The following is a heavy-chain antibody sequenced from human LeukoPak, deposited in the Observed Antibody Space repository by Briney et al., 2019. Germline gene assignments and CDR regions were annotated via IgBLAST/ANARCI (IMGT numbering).Heavy chain of an antibody. J-gene: IGHJ6*03. D-gene: IGHD4-17*01. CDR3: ARGRRGDYHYYYCYMDV. CDR2: IIPIFGTA. V-gene: IGHV1-69*05. Sequence: SVKVSCKASGGTFSSYAISWVRQAPGQGLEWMGRIIPIFGTANYAQKFQGRVTITTDESTSTAYMELSSLRSEDTAVYYCARGRRGDYHYYYCYMDVWGKGTTVTVPS. CDR1: GGTFSSYA.